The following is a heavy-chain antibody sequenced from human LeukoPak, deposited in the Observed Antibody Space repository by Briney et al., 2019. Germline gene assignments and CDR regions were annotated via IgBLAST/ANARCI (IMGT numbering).Heavy chain of an antibody. D-gene: IGHD6-19*01. CDR1: GGSFSGYY. J-gene: IGHJ5*02. V-gene: IGHV4-34*01. CDR3: AGISVTGGDYFDP. CDR2: INHSGST. Sequence: PSETLSLTCAVYGGSFSGYYWSWIRQPPGKGLEWIGEINHSGSTNYNPSLKSRVTMSIDTSKSQFSLKLSSVTAADTAIYYCAGISVTGGDYFDPWGQGALVTVSS.